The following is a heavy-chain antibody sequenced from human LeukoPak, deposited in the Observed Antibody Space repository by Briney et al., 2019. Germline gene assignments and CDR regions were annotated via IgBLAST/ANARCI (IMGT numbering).Heavy chain of an antibody. J-gene: IGHJ5*02. V-gene: IGHV3-23*01. CDR1: GFTFTSFP. Sequence: PGGSLRLSCAASGFTFTSFPMSWVRRAPGKGLEYLSLIGADGVTTYYADSVKGRFTISRDNSNNTLYLQMNSLRAEDTAVYYCAKEGGSGWYHWGQGTLVTVSS. CDR3: AKEGGSGWYH. D-gene: IGHD6-19*01. CDR2: IGADGVTT.